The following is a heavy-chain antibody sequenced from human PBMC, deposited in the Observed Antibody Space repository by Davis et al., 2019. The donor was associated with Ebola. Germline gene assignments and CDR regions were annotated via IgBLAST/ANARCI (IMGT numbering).Heavy chain of an antibody. D-gene: IGHD3-10*01. CDR1: GFTFSGSA. Sequence: GESLKISCAASGFTFSGSAMHWVRQASGKGLEWVGRIRSKANSYATAYAASVKGRFTISRDDSKNTAYLQMNSLKTEDTAVYYCTSLGEVANVLYRSWNYWGQGTLVTVSS. CDR3: TSLGEVANVLYRSWNY. J-gene: IGHJ4*02. V-gene: IGHV3-73*01. CDR2: IRSKANSYAT.